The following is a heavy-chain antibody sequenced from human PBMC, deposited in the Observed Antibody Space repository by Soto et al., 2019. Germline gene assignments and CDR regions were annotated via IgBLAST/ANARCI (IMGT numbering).Heavy chain of an antibody. D-gene: IGHD3-10*01. CDR2: IIPIFGTA. J-gene: IGHJ4*02. Sequence: ASVKVSCKASGGTFSSYAISWVRQAPGQGLEWMGGIIPIFGTANYAQKFQGRVTITADESTSTAYMELSRLRSEDTAVYYCARRGLSGSGPKTYYFDYWGQGTLVTVSS. V-gene: IGHV1-69*01. CDR1: GGTFSSYA. CDR3: ARRGLSGSGPKTYYFDY.